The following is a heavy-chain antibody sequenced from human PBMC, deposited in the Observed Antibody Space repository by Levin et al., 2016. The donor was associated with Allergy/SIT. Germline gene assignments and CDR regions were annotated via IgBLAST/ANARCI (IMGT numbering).Heavy chain of an antibody. Sequence: SETLSLTCTVSGGSMSSYSWNWIRQPAGKGLEWIGRIYTSGSTNYNPSLKSRVTMSVDTSKNQFSLKLSSVTAANTAVYYCARENIVVVPAAYYFDYWGQGTLVTVSS. CDR3: ARENIVVVPAAYYFDY. CDR2: IYTSGST. J-gene: IGHJ4*02. V-gene: IGHV4-4*07. D-gene: IGHD2-2*01. CDR1: GGSMSSYS.